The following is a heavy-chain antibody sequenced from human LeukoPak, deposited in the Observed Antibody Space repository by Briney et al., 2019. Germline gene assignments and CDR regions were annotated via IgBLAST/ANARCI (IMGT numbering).Heavy chain of an antibody. CDR2: IFYSGST. Sequence: SETLSLTCTVSGGSISSNFYYWGWVRQPPGKGLEWIASIFYSGSTYHNSSLKSRVTISVDTSKNEFSLKLTSVTAPDTPVYYCARDSPLCGSISTRYPWVDAFDIWGQGTMVTVSS. CDR1: GGSISSNFYY. V-gene: IGHV4-39*02. CDR3: ARDSPLCGSISTRYPWVDAFDI. J-gene: IGHJ3*02. D-gene: IGHD2-2*01.